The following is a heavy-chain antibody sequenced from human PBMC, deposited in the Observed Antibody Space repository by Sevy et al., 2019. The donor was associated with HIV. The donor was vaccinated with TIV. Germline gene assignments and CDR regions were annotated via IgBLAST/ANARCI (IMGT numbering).Heavy chain of an antibody. CDR3: TRPHYDFWSGYQDY. CDR2: IRGKANSYAT. D-gene: IGHD3-3*01. Sequence: GGSLRLSCAASGFTFSGSAMHWVRQASGKGLEWVGRIRGKANSYATAYAASVKGRFTISRDDSKNTAYLQMNSLKTEDTAVYYCTRPHYDFWSGYQDYWGQGTLVTVSS. CDR1: GFTFSGSA. J-gene: IGHJ4*02. V-gene: IGHV3-73*01.